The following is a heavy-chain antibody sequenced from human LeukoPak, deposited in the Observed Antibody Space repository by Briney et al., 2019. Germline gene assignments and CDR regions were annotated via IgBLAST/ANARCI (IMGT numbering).Heavy chain of an antibody. D-gene: IGHD2-21*02. Sequence: ASVKVSCKASRFTFTTYFMHWVRQAPGQGLKWMGKINPSGDTTTYAQKFQGRVTMTRDTSTSTVYMELRSLRSDDTAVYYCARDRNGDQRANAFDIWGQGTMVTVSS. CDR3: ARDRNGDQRANAFDI. J-gene: IGHJ3*02. CDR1: RFTFTTYF. CDR2: INPSGDTT. V-gene: IGHV1-46*01.